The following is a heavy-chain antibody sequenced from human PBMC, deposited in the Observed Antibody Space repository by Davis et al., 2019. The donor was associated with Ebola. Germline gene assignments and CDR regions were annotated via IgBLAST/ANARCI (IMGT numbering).Heavy chain of an antibody. D-gene: IGHD2-2*03. CDR1: GGSFSGYY. J-gene: IGHJ5*02. V-gene: IGHV4-34*01. Sequence: MPSETLSLICAVYGGSFSGYYWSWIRQPPGKGLEWIGEINHSGSTNYNPSLKSRVTISVDTSKNQFSLKLSSVTAADTAVYYCARVRGAGILGYRRFDPWGQGTLVTVSS. CDR2: INHSGST. CDR3: ARVRGAGILGYRRFDP.